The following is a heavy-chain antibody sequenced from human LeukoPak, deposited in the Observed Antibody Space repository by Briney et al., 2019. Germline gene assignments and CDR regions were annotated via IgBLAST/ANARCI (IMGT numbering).Heavy chain of an antibody. CDR3: AKDSVWFGDLLGGMDV. Sequence: GGSLRLSCVASGFTFSKYGMHWVRQAPGKGLEWVAVISYDGNDKYYADSVKGRFTISRDISKNTLYLQMDTLRTEDTAVYYCAKDSVWFGDLLGGMDVWGQGTTVTVSS. D-gene: IGHD3-10*01. CDR1: GFTFSKYG. CDR2: ISYDGNDK. V-gene: IGHV3-30*18. J-gene: IGHJ6*02.